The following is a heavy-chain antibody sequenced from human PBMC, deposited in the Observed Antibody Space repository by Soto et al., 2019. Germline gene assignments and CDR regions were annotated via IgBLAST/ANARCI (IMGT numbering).Heavy chain of an antibody. CDR3: ARGRPGYSSSWYLTYFDY. CDR2: INHSGST. Sequence: SETLSLTCAVYGGSFSCYYWSWIRQPPGKGLEWIGEINHSGSTNYNPSLKSRVTILVDTSKNQFSLKLSSVTAADTAVYYCARGRPGYSSSWYLTYFDYWGQGTLVTVSS. V-gene: IGHV4-34*01. CDR1: GGSFSCYY. D-gene: IGHD6-13*01. J-gene: IGHJ4*02.